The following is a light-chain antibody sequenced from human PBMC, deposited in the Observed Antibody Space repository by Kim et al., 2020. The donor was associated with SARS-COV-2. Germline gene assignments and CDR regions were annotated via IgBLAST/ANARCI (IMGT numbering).Light chain of an antibody. J-gene: IGLJ3*02. Sequence: AQGKTARITCGGNNIGSKSVHWYQQKADQAPVLVIYYDSDRPSGIPERFSGSNSGNTATLTISRVEAGDEADYYCQVWDSSSDHWVFGGGTQLTVL. CDR1: NIGSKS. V-gene: IGLV3-21*04. CDR2: YDS. CDR3: QVWDSSSDHWV.